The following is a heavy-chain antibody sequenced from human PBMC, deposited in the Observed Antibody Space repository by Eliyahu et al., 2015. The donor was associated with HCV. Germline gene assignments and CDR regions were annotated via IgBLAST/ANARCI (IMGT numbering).Heavy chain of an antibody. D-gene: IGHD3-9*01. CDR2: ISSSSSYI. CDR1: GXSFXXYX. J-gene: IGHJ4*02. CDR3: AKEGSYYDILTGYSPEYFDY. Sequence: EVQLVESGGGLVKPGGSLRLSCAASGXSFXXYXXXWVRQAPGKGLXWVSSISSSSSYIHYADSVKGRFTISRDNAKNSLFLQMNSLRAEDTAVYYCAKEGSYYDILTGYSPEYFDYWGQGTLVTVSS. V-gene: IGHV3-21*01.